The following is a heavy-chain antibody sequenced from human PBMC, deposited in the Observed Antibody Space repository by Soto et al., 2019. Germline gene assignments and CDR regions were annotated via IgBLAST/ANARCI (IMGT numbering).Heavy chain of an antibody. J-gene: IGHJ4*02. CDR1: GFTFSSYA. CDR3: AKTPLLTAMVTMFDD. D-gene: IGHD5-18*01. V-gene: IGHV3-23*01. CDR2: ISGSGGST. Sequence: EVQLLESGGGLVQPGGSLRLSCAASGFTFSSYAMSWVRQSSGKGLEWVSAISGSGGSTYYADSVKGRFTISRDNSKNTLYLQMNSLRAEDTAVYYCAKTPLLTAMVTMFDDWGRGTLVTVSS.